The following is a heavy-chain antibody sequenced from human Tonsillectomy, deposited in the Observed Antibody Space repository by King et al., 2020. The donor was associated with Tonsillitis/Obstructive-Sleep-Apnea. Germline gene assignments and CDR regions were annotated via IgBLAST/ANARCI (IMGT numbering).Heavy chain of an antibody. D-gene: IGHD2-2*01. CDR1: GGSFSGYY. V-gene: IGHV4-34*01. J-gene: IGHJ6*03. CDR3: ARARGRYCSSTSCSPSSYYYYYMDV. Sequence: VQLQQWGAGLLKPSETLSLNCAVYGGSFSGYYWSWIRQPPGKGLEWIGEINHSGSTNYNPSLKSRVTISVDTSKNQFSLKLSSVTAADTAVYYCARARGRYCSSTSCSPSSYYYYYMDVWGKGTTVTVSS. CDR2: INHSGST.